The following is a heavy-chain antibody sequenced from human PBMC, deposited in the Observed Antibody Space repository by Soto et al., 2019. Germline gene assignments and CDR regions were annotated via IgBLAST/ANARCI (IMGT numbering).Heavy chain of an antibody. Sequence: QVQLVESGGGVVQPGRSLRLSCAASGFTFSTYGMHWVRQAPGKGLEWVAVISYDGNNKYYADSVKGRFNISRDNSKNTLYLQMSSLRAEDTAVYYCAKSVYNWNDGFFDYCGQGTLVTVSS. CDR1: GFTFSTYG. CDR2: ISYDGNNK. V-gene: IGHV3-30*18. J-gene: IGHJ4*02. D-gene: IGHD1-1*01. CDR3: AKSVYNWNDGFFDY.